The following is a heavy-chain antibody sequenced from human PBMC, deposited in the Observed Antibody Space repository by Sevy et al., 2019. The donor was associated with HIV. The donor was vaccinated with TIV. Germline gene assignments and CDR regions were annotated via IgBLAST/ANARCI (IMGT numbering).Heavy chain of an antibody. CDR2: ISAYTGDT. CDR3: ARHRPQGVVIIPGSGSHYGADF. CDR1: GYSFNMYG. V-gene: IGHV1-18*01. D-gene: IGHD3-3*01. J-gene: IGHJ6*02. Sequence: ALVKVSCKTSGYSFNMYGISWVRQAPGQGLEWMGWISAYTGDTDYRQMFRGRVTMTTDASTNTAYMELRRLTPDDSTVYYCARHRPQGVVIIPGSGSHYGADFWGQWTMVTVSS.